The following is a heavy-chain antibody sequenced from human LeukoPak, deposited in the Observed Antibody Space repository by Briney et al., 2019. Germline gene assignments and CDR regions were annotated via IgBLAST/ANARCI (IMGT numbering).Heavy chain of an antibody. Sequence: GASVKVSCKASGYTFTGYYMHWVRQAPGQGLEWMGWINPNSGGTNYAQKFQGRVTMTRDMSTSTVYMELSSLRSEDTAVYYCARGAYYYYMDVWGKGTTVTVSS. D-gene: IGHD1-26*01. CDR3: ARGAYYYYMDV. CDR2: INPNSGGT. CDR1: GYTFTGYY. V-gene: IGHV1-2*02. J-gene: IGHJ6*03.